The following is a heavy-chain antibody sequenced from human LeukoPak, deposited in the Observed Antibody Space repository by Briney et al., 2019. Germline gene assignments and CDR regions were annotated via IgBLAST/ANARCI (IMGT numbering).Heavy chain of an antibody. D-gene: IGHD1-26*01. Sequence: GASVKVSCKASGFTCSGSAVQWVRQARGQRLEWIGWIVVGTGNTNYAQRFQGRVTITRDMSTSTSYMELSSLRSEDTAVYYCAAPDSYTGSYSYWGQGTLVTVSS. CDR1: GFTCSGSA. J-gene: IGHJ4*02. CDR2: IVVGTGNT. CDR3: AAPDSYTGSYSY. V-gene: IGHV1-58*01.